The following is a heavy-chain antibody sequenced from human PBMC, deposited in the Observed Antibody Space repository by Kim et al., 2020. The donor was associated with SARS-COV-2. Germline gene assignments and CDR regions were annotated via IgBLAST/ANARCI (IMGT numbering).Heavy chain of an antibody. D-gene: IGHD3-22*01. CDR1: GFTFSNYG. CDR2: ISYDGSNK. V-gene: IGHV3-30*18. Sequence: GGSLRLSCAASGFTFSNYGIHWVRQAPGKGLEWVAVISYDGSNKYYADSVKGRFTISRDNSKNTLYLQMNSLRAEDTAVYYCAKGDDSSGYYSLGFDYWGQGTLVTVSS. CDR3: AKGDDSSGYYSLGFDY. J-gene: IGHJ4*02.